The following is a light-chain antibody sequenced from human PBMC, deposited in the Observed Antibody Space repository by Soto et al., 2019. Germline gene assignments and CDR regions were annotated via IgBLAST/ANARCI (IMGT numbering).Light chain of an antibody. V-gene: IGKV1-39*01. CDR3: QQSYSTPFT. Sequence: DIQMTQTPSSLSASVGDRDTIPCRASQSISRYLNWYQQKPGKAPKPLIYAASSLQSGVPSRFIVIGSGTDFTLSISSLQPEYFATYYCQQSYSTPFTFGQGTRLEIK. CDR1: QSISRY. J-gene: IGKJ5*01. CDR2: AAS.